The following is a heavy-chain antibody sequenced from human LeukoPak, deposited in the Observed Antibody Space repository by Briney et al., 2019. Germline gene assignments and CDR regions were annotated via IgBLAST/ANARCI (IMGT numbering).Heavy chain of an antibody. CDR1: DGSIRSSSYY. CDR2: FYTGGST. V-gene: IGHV4-39*07. D-gene: IGHD4-11*01. Sequence: SETLSLTCSVSDGSIRSSSYYWGWIRQPPGKGLEWIGRFYTGGSTNYNPSLRSRVSISLDMSKNQFSLKMSSVTAADTAVYYCVRVPTTVDNYYMDVWGKGTTVTVSS. J-gene: IGHJ6*03. CDR3: VRVPTTVDNYYMDV.